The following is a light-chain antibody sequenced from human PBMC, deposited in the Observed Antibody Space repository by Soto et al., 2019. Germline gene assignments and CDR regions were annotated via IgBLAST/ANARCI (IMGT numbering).Light chain of an antibody. CDR2: GAC. CDR1: QGSSRW. J-gene: IGKJ4*01. Sequence: DIWVSQSPCGVCGSVGDRVIIASRARQGSSRWLAWCQQIPGKAPKLLIYGACSLQSGVRSRFSGSASGTDFTLTLNPLQPDDFPTYYCHHTSSFPLTFGGGTKLDIK. V-gene: IGKV1-12*01. CDR3: HHTSSFPLT.